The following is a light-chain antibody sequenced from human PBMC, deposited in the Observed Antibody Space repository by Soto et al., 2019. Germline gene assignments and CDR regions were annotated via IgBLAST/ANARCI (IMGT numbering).Light chain of an antibody. J-gene: IGKJ1*01. V-gene: IGKV3-20*01. CDR1: QSVSSSY. Sequence: EIALTQSPGTLSLSPGERATLSCRASQSVSSSYLAWYQQKPGQAPRLLIYGASSRATGIPDRFSGSGSGTDFTLAISRLEPEDVAVYYCQKYGSSPWTFGQGTKVEVK. CDR2: GAS. CDR3: QKYGSSPWT.